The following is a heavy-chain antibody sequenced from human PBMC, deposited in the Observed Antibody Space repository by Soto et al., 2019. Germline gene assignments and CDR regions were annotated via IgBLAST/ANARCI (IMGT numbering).Heavy chain of an antibody. Sequence: EVQLVESGGGLVQPGGSLRLSCAASGFTFSSYSMNWVRQAPGKGLEWISYISSSSSTIYYADSVKGRFTISRDNAKKSLYLQMNSLRTEDTAVYYCARDSGYDADYWGQGTLVTVSS. CDR3: ARDSGYDADY. CDR1: GFTFSSYS. J-gene: IGHJ4*02. CDR2: ISSSSSTI. D-gene: IGHD5-12*01. V-gene: IGHV3-48*01.